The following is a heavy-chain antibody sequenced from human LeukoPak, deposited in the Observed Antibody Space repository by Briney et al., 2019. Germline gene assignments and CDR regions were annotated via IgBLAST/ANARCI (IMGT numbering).Heavy chain of an antibody. D-gene: IGHD2-2*01. CDR2: IYYSGST. Sequence: PSGTLSLTRTVSGGSISSSSYYWGWIRQPPGKGLEWIGSIYYSGSTYYNPSLKSRVTISVDTSKNQFSLKLSSVTAADTAVYYCARRAGGCSSTSCYVGWYFDLWGRGTLVTVSS. CDR3: ARRAGGCSSTSCYVGWYFDL. V-gene: IGHV4-39*01. CDR1: GGSISSSSYY. J-gene: IGHJ2*01.